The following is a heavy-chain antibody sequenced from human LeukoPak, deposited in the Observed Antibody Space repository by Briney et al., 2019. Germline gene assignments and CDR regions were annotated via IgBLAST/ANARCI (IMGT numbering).Heavy chain of an antibody. V-gene: IGHV3-66*01. J-gene: IGHJ6*02. CDR1: EFSVGTNY. CDR3: ACTWVQLYYGMDV. CDR2: IYTGGST. Sequence: GGSLRLSCAASEFSVGTNYMSWVRQAPGKGLEWVSTIYTGGSTYYAVTVRGRFTISRDNSKNTLYLQMNSLRAEDTAVYYCACTWVQLYYGMDVWGQGTTVTVSS. D-gene: IGHD1-1*01.